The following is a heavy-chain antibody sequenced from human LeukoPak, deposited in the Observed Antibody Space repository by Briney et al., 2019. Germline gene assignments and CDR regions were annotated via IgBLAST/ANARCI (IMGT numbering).Heavy chain of an antibody. D-gene: IGHD5-12*01. J-gene: IGHJ4*02. CDR2: IYYSGST. CDR1: GVSISSGGYY. CDR3: ARDLLVSRFGYSGSSYFDY. V-gene: IGHV4-31*03. Sequence: PSETLSLTCTVSGVSISSGGYYWSWIRQHPGKGLEWIGYIYYSGSTYYNPSLKSRVTISVDTSKNQFSLKLSSVTAADTAVYYCARDLLVSRFGYSGSSYFDYWGQGTLVTVSS.